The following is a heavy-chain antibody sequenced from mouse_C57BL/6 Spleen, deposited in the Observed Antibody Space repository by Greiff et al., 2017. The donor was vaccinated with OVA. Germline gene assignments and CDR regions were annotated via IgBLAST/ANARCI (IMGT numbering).Heavy chain of an antibody. CDR3: ARRGAAQATLYYFDY. V-gene: IGHV1-53*01. D-gene: IGHD3-2*02. J-gene: IGHJ2*01. Sequence: QVQLQQPGTELVKPGASVKLSCKASGYTFTSYWMHWVKQRPGQGLEWIGNINPSKGGTNYNEKFKGKATLTVDKSSSTAYMQRSSLTSEDSAVYYCARRGAAQATLYYFDYWGQGTTLTVSS. CDR1: GYTFTSYW. CDR2: INPSKGGT.